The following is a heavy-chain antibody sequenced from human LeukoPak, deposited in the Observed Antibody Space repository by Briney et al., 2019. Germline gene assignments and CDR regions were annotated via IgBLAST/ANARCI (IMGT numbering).Heavy chain of an antibody. J-gene: IGHJ4*02. CDR3: ARDNREGSSGFDY. V-gene: IGHV3-53*01. CDR2: IYSGGST. D-gene: IGHD3-22*01. CDR1: GFTVNSNY. Sequence: PGGSLRLSCAASGFTVNSNYMSWVRQAPGKGLEWVSVIYSGGSTYYADSVKGRFTISRDNSKNTLYLQMNSLRAEDTAVYYCARDNREGSSGFDYWGQGTLVTVSS.